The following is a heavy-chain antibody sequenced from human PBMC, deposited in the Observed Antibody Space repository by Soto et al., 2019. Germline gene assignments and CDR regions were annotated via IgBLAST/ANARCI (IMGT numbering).Heavy chain of an antibody. CDR1: GFTFSSYA. V-gene: IGHV3-23*01. CDR3: ANDAVDGTIRNYYYGMDV. CDR2: ISGSGGSK. Sequence: EVQLLESGGGLVQPGGSLRLSCAASGFTFSSYAMSWVRQAPGKGLECVSAISGSGGSKYYADSVKGRFTISRDNSKNTLYLQMNSLRAEDTAVYYCANDAVDGTIRNYYYGMDVWGQGTKVTVSS. D-gene: IGHD6-19*01. J-gene: IGHJ6*02.